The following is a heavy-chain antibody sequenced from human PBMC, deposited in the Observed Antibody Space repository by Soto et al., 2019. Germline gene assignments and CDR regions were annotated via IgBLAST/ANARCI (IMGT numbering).Heavy chain of an antibody. J-gene: IGHJ5*02. CDR3: ASFPGVVTAIQRWFDP. Sequence: QVQLVQSGAEVKQPGSSVKVSCKASGGTFSSYAISWVRQAPGQGLEWMGGIIPIFGTANYAQKFQGRVTITADESTSTAYMELCSLRSEDTAVYYCASFPGVVTAIQRWFDPWGQGTLVTVSS. CDR2: IIPIFGTA. CDR1: GGTFSSYA. V-gene: IGHV1-69*01. D-gene: IGHD2-21*02.